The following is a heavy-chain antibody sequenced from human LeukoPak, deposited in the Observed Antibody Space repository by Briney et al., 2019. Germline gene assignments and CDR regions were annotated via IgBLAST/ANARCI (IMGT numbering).Heavy chain of an antibody. J-gene: IGHJ3*02. CDR1: GGSISSGGYY. CDR3: ARVGVQSLAFDI. CDR2: IYYSGST. Sequence: PSETLSLTCTVSGGSISSGGYYWSWIRQHPGKGLEWIGYIYYSGSTYYNPSLKCRVTISVDTSKNQFSLKLSSVTAADTAVYYCARVGVQSLAFDIWGQGTMVTVSS. V-gene: IGHV4-31*03. D-gene: IGHD2-8*01.